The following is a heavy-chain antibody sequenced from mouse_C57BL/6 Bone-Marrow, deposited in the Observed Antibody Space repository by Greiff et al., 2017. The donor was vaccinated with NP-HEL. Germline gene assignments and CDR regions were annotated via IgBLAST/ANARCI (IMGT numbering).Heavy chain of an antibody. V-gene: IGHV1-64*01. Sequence: VQLQQPGAELVKPGASVKLSCKASGYTFTSYWMHWVKQRPGQGLEWIGMIHPNSGSTNYNEKFKSKATLTVDKSSSTAYMQLSSLTSEDSAVYYCARRSIYYYGSSFFYAMDYWGQGTSVTVSS. J-gene: IGHJ4*01. D-gene: IGHD1-1*01. CDR1: GYTFTSYW. CDR2: IHPNSGST. CDR3: ARRSIYYYGSSFFYAMDY.